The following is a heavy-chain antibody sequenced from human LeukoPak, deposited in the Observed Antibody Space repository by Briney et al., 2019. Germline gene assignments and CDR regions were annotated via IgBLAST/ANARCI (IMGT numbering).Heavy chain of an antibody. CDR1: GFTFSSYA. D-gene: IGHD2-2*01. Sequence: GGSLRLSCAASGFTFSSYAMHWVRQAPGKGLEWVAVISYDGSNKYYADSVKGRFTISRDNSKNTLYLQMNSLRAEDTAVYYCARDGRYCSSTSRFLDYWGQGTLVTVSS. CDR2: ISYDGSNK. V-gene: IGHV3-30-3*01. CDR3: ARDGRYCSSTSRFLDY. J-gene: IGHJ4*02.